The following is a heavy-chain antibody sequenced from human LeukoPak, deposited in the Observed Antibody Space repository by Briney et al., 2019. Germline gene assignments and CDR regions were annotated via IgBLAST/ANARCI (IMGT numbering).Heavy chain of an antibody. J-gene: IGHJ4*02. CDR3: ARMAVAGGYDYEFDY. Sequence: GASVKVSCKASGYTFTSYGISWVRQAPGQGLEWMGGIIPIFGTANYAQKFQGRVTITADKSTSTAYMELSSLRSEDTAVYYCARMAVAGGYDYEFDYWGQGTLVTVSS. V-gene: IGHV1-69*06. D-gene: IGHD5-12*01. CDR2: IIPIFGTA. CDR1: GYTFTSYG.